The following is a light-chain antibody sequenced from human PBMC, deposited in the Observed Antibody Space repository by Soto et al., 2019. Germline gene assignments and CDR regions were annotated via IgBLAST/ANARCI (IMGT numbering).Light chain of an antibody. V-gene: IGKV3-20*01. CDR1: QSVSSGY. CDR2: DAS. CDR3: QQYGGSPRT. J-gene: IGKJ1*01. Sequence: EIVLTQSPGTLSLSPGERGTLSCRASQSVSSGYLAWYQQKPGQAPRLLIYDASTRANGIPGRFSGSGSGTDFTLTISRLEPEDFTVYYCQQYGGSPRTFGQGTKVDI.